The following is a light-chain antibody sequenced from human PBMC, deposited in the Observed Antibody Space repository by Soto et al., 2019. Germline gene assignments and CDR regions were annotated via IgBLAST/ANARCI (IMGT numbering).Light chain of an antibody. CDR1: QSISSW. CDR2: DAY. V-gene: IGKV1-5*01. CDR3: QQYESYSPLT. J-gene: IGKJ4*01. Sequence: DIQMTQSPSTLSASVGDRVTMRCGVSQSISSWLAWYQQKPGKAPKLLIYDAYSLESGVPSRFSGRRSGTEFTLTIAGLQPEDFATYYCQQYESYSPLTFGGGTKVDIK.